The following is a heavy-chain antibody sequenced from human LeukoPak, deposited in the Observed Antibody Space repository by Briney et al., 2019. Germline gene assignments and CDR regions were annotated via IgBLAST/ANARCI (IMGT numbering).Heavy chain of an antibody. CDR2: INPSGGST. CDR1: GYTFTSYY. Sequence: GASVKVSCKASGYTFTSYYMHWVRQAPGQGLEWMGIINPSGGSTSYAQKFQGRVTMTRDTSTSTVYMELSSLRSEDTAVYYCARDLYCYDSSGQQNYFDYWGQGTLVTVSS. CDR3: ARDLYCYDSSGQQNYFDY. V-gene: IGHV1-46*01. D-gene: IGHD3-22*01. J-gene: IGHJ4*02.